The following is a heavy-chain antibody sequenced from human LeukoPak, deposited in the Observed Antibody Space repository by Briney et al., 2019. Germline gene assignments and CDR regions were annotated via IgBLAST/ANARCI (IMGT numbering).Heavy chain of an antibody. CDR1: GYTFTSYY. D-gene: IGHD5-12*01. CDR3: ARVRLGDIVATYYFDY. V-gene: IGHV1-46*01. Sequence: ASVKVSCKASGYTFTSYYMHWVRQAPGQGLEWMGIINPSGGSTSYAQKFQGRVTMTRDTSTSTVYMELSSLRSEDTAVYYCARVRLGDIVATYYFDYWGQGTLVTVSS. CDR2: INPSGGST. J-gene: IGHJ4*02.